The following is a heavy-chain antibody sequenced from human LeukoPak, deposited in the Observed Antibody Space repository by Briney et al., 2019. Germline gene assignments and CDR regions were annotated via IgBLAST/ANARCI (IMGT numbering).Heavy chain of an antibody. CDR3: VRDKGRIQVWLRIFDF. J-gene: IGHJ4*01. D-gene: IGHD5-18*01. V-gene: IGHV1-46*01. CDR1: GYTFTSYY. Sequence: GASVKVSCKASGYTFTSYYMHCVRQAPGQGVEWRGIINPSGGSTSYVQKFQGRVTMTRDTSTSTVYMELSSLSSDDKAVYYCVRDKGRIQVWLRIFDFWGHGTLVTVSS. CDR2: INPSGGST.